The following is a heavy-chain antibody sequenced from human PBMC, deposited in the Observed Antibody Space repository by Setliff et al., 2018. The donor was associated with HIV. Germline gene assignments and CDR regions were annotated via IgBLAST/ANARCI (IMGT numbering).Heavy chain of an antibody. V-gene: IGHV3-48*04. CDR1: GFTFSDYP. Sequence: GGSLRLSCAASGFTFSDYPMNWVRQAPGKGLEWVSYISGGTENYSVDSVKGRFTISRDDAKNSLFLQTNSLRAEDSAMYYCARDRGRGMAPSGILDYYYMDVWGKGTTVTVSS. D-gene: IGHD6-13*01. CDR2: ISGGTEN. CDR3: ARDRGRGMAPSGILDYYYMDV. J-gene: IGHJ6*03.